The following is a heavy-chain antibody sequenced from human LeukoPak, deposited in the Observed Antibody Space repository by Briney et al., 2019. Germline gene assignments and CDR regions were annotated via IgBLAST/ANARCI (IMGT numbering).Heavy chain of an antibody. D-gene: IGHD6-19*01. CDR3: AREYSSGWHYYFDY. Sequence: NTSETLSLTCTVSGGSISSYYWSWIRQPPGKGLEWIGYIYYSGSTNYNPSLKSRVTISVDTSKNQFSLKLSSVTAADTAVYYCAREYSSGWHYYFDYWGQGTLVTVSS. CDR1: GGSISSYY. V-gene: IGHV4-59*01. J-gene: IGHJ4*02. CDR2: IYYSGST.